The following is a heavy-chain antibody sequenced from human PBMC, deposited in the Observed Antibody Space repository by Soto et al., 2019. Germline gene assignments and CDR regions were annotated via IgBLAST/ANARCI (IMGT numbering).Heavy chain of an antibody. Sequence: LSLTCAVYSRSFRDYYWTWIRQPPGKGLEFIGETNHSGTTHYNPSLKSRVTISVDTSKDHFSLKMNSVTAADTAVYYCARSPKSTDFPYYFDFWGQGTLVTVSS. CDR2: TNHSGTT. J-gene: IGHJ4*02. CDR1: SRSFRDYY. D-gene: IGHD2-21*01. V-gene: IGHV4-34*01. CDR3: ARSPKSTDFPYYFDF.